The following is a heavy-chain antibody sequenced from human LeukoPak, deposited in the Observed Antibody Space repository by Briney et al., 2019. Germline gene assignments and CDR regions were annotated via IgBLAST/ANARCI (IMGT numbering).Heavy chain of an antibody. CDR1: GFTFSTYA. Sequence: PGGSLRLYCAASGFTFSTYAMTWVRQAPGKGLEWVSAISTSGDRTYYADSVKGRFTISRDNSKNTLYLQMNSLRAEDTAEYYCARSAVGTSCCTAVDYWGQGTLVTVSS. CDR3: ARSAVGTSCCTAVDY. CDR2: ISTSGDRT. V-gene: IGHV3-23*01. D-gene: IGHD1-26*01. J-gene: IGHJ4*02.